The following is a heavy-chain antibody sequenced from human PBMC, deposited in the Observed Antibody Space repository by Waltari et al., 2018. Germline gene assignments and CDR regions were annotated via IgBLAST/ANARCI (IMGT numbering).Heavy chain of an antibody. V-gene: IGHV3-74*01. CDR2: INWEGGST. CDR1: GFTYSMYW. CDR3: ARGARRPTVTTGWWYFDL. D-gene: IGHD4-17*01. Sequence: EVQLVESGGGLVQPGGSRRLSCAASGFTYSMYWMHWVRQAPGKGLVCVALINWEGGSTSYAASVKGRFTISKDNAKNTVYLQMNSLRAEDTAIYYCARGARRPTVTTGWWYFDLWGRGTLVTVSS. J-gene: IGHJ2*01.